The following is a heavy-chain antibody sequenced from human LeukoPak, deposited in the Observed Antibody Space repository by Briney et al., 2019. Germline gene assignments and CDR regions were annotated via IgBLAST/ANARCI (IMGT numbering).Heavy chain of an antibody. J-gene: IGHJ4*02. D-gene: IGHD1-14*01. CDR1: GFTFSSYG. CDR2: ISYDGSNK. V-gene: IGHV3-30*18. CDR3: AKDRVGSEGFDY. Sequence: GGSLRLSCAASGFTFSSYGMHWVRQAPGKGLEWVAVISYDGSNKYYADSVKGRFTISRDNSKNTLYLQMNSLRAEDTAVYYCAKDRVGSEGFDYWGQGTLVTVSS.